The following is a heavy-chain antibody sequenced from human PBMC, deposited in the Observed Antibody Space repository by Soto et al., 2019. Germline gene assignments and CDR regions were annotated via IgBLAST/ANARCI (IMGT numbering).Heavy chain of an antibody. CDR3: ASRYDSSDY. Sequence: QVQLVQSGAEVKKPGSSVKVSCKASGGTFSIYTISWVRQAPGQGLEWMGRIIPILGLANYAQKFQGRVTITADKSTSTAYMELSSLRSEETAVYYCASRYDSSDYWGQGTLVTVSS. V-gene: IGHV1-69*02. D-gene: IGHD3-22*01. J-gene: IGHJ4*02. CDR1: GGTFSIYT. CDR2: IIPILGLA.